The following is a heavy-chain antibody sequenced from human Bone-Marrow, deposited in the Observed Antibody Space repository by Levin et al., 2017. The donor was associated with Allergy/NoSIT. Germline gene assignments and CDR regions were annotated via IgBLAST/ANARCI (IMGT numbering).Heavy chain of an antibody. CDR1: GFTFSSFW. D-gene: IGHD3-3*01. Sequence: RGESLKISCAASGFTFSSFWMYWVRQAPGRGLVWVSRTNNDGSSTTYADSVKGRFTISRDNAKNTLYLQMNNLRAEDTAVYYCARDFGDFWSGYADYWGQGTLVTVSS. CDR2: TNNDGSST. J-gene: IGHJ4*02. CDR3: ARDFGDFWSGYADY. V-gene: IGHV3-74*03.